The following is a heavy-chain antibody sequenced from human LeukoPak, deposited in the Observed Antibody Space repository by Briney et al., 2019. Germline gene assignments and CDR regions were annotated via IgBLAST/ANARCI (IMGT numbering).Heavy chain of an antibody. D-gene: IGHD2-21*02. CDR2: IYYSGST. J-gene: IGHJ5*02. CDR3: ARGIVVVTAATFAP. CDR1: GGSISSYY. V-gene: IGHV4-59*01. Sequence: KPSETLSLTCTVSGGSISSYYWSWIRQPPGKGLEWMGDIYYSGSTNYNPSFKSRVTISVATSKNQFSLKLSSVTAADTAVYYCARGIVVVTAATFAPWGQGTMVTVSS.